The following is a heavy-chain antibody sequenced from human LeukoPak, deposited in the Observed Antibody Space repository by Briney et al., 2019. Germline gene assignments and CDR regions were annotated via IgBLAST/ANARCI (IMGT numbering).Heavy chain of an antibody. CDR3: ARDIGTDPYYYYGMDV. V-gene: IGHV1-69*04. D-gene: IGHD2-8*02. Sequence: SVKVSCKASGGTFSSYAISRVRQAPGQGLEWIGRIIPILGIANYAQKFQGRVTITADKSTSTAYMELSSLRSEDTAVYYCARDIGTDPYYYYGMDVWGQGTTVTVSS. J-gene: IGHJ6*02. CDR2: IIPILGIA. CDR1: GGTFSSYA.